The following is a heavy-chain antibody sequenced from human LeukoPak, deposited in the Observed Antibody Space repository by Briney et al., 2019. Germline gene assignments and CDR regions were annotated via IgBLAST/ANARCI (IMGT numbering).Heavy chain of an antibody. J-gene: IGHJ4*02. Sequence: PSETLSLTCAVYGGSFSVYYWSWIRQPPGKGLEWIGEINHSGSTNYNPSLKSRVTISVDTSKNQFSLKLSSVTAADTAVYYCARGRGYCSGGSCHTDDYWGQGTLVTVSS. V-gene: IGHV4-34*01. CDR2: INHSGST. CDR1: GGSFSVYY. CDR3: ARGRGYCSGGSCHTDDY. D-gene: IGHD2-15*01.